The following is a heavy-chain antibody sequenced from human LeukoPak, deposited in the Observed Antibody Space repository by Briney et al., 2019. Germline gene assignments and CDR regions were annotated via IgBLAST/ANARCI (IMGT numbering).Heavy chain of an antibody. D-gene: IGHD3-10*01. J-gene: IGHJ5*02. CDR2: INPNSGGT. CDR1: VYTFTGYY. CDR3: ARERITMVRGAKSNWFDP. Sequence: GASVKVSCKASVYTFTGYYMHWVRQAPGQGLEWMGWINPNSGGTNYAQKFQGRVTMTRDTSISTAYMELSRLRSADTAVYYCARERITMVRGAKSNWFDPWGQGTLVTVSS. V-gene: IGHV1-2*02.